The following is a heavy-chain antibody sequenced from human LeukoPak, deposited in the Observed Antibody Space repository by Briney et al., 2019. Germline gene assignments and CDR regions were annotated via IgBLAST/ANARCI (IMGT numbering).Heavy chain of an antibody. CDR2: IWYDGSNK. CDR1: GFTFSSYG. V-gene: IGHV3-33*06. D-gene: IGHD2-21*02. J-gene: IGHJ4*02. Sequence: PGRSLRLSCAASGFTFSSYGMHWVRQAPGKGLEWVAVIWYDGSNKYYADSVKGRFTISRDNSKNTLYLQMNSLRAEDTAVYYCAKDRRNYCGGDCSIPTGNDYWGQGTLVTVSS. CDR3: AKDRRNYCGGDCSIPTGNDY.